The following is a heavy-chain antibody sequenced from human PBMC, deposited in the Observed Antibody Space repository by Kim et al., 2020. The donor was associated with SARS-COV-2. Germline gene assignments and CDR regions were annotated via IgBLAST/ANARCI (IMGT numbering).Heavy chain of an antibody. V-gene: IGHV4-31*03. CDR3: ARDLGSGWYGEPKIYGMDV. J-gene: IGHJ6*02. CDR2: IYYSGST. Sequence: SETLSLTCTVSGGSISSGGYYWSWIRQHPGKGLEWIGYIYYSGSTYYNPSLKSRVTISVDTSKNQFSLKLSSVTAADTAVYYCARDLGSGWYGEPKIYGMDVWGQGTTVTVSS. D-gene: IGHD6-19*01. CDR1: GGSISSGGYY.